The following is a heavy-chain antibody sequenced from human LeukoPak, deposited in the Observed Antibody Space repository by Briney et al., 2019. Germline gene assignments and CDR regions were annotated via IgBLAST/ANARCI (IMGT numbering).Heavy chain of an antibody. Sequence: GGSLRLSCAASGFTFSSYWMHWVRQAPGKGLVWVSRINTDGSSTSYADSVKGRFTISRDNAKNMLYLQMNSLRAEDTAVYYCASNNEPVVPAAYLDYWGQGTLVTASS. CDR1: GFTFSSYW. D-gene: IGHD2-2*01. V-gene: IGHV3-74*01. CDR3: ASNNEPVVPAAYLDY. CDR2: INTDGSST. J-gene: IGHJ4*02.